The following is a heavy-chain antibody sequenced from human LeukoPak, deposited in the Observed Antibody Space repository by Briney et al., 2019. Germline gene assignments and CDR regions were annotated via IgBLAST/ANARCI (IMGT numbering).Heavy chain of an antibody. CDR1: GFTFSDSW. D-gene: IGHD3-16*01. CDR2: MNQDGSAK. V-gene: IGHV3-7*01. CDR3: ATYTHWVAGDV. J-gene: IGHJ6*02. Sequence: GGSLRLSCAASGFTFSDSWMSWVRQAPGRGLEWVANMNQDGSAKGYVDSVKGRFTISRDNARNSLYLQMSSLRPEDTAVYYCATYTHWVAGDVWGQGTTVTVSS.